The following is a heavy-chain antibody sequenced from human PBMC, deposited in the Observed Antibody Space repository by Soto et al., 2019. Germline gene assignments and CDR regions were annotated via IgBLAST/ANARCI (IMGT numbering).Heavy chain of an antibody. V-gene: IGHV3-30-3*01. CDR2: ISYDGSNK. CDR3: ARDRCSGDSCYSAFDY. D-gene: IGHD2-15*01. J-gene: IGHJ4*02. CDR1: GFTFSSYP. Sequence: GGSLRLSCAASGFTFSSYPMHWVRQAPGKGLEWVAVISYDGSNKYYADSVKGRFTISRDNSKNTLYLQMSSLRAEDTAVYYCARDRCSGDSCYSAFDYWGQGTLVTVSS.